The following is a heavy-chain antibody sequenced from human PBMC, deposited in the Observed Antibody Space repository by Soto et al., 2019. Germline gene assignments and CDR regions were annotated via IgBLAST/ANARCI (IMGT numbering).Heavy chain of an antibody. J-gene: IGHJ6*02. D-gene: IGHD1-26*01. CDR1: GFTFSSYA. CDR3: ARGDSGSYSYYYYYGMDV. CDR2: ISYDGSNK. Sequence: GSLRLSCAASGFTFSSYAMHWVRQAPGKGLEWVAVISYDGSNKYYADSVKGRFTISRDNSKNTLYLQMNSLRAEDTAVYYCARGDSGSYSYYYYYGMDVWGQGTTVTVSS. V-gene: IGHV3-30-3*01.